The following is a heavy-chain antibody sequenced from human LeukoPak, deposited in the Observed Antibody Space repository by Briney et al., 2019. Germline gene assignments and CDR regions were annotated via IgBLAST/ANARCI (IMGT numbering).Heavy chain of an antibody. D-gene: IGHD2-15*01. CDR3: AKGTYCSGANCYPSVYYYYYMDV. Sequence: PGGSLRLSCAASGFTFSSYSMDWVRQASGKGLEWVSSISSSSSYIYYADSMKGRFTISRDNSKNTLYLQMSSLRAEDTAVYYCAKGTYCSGANCYPSVYYYYYMDVWGKGTTVTVSS. J-gene: IGHJ6*03. CDR1: GFTFSSYS. V-gene: IGHV3-21*04. CDR2: ISSSSSYI.